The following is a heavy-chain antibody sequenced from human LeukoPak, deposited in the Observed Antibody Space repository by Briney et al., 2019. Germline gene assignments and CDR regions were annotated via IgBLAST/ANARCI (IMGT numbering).Heavy chain of an antibody. CDR1: EFTVSSDY. CDR3: ARDKDYAFDY. V-gene: IGHV3-66*01. CDR2: IYSGGTT. J-gene: IGHJ4*02. Sequence: GGSLRLSCVASEFTVSSDYMSWVRQAPGKGLEWVSLIYSGGTTYYADSVKGRFTIYRDNARNSLYLQMSSLRDEDTAVYYCARDKDYAFDYWGQGTLVTVSS. D-gene: IGHD3-16*01.